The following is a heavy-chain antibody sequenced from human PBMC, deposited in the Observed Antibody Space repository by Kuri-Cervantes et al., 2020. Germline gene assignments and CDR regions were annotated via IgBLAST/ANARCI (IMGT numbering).Heavy chain of an antibody. CDR2: IIPIFGTA. Sequence: SVKVSCKASGYTFTSYGISWVRPAPGQGLEWMGWIIPIFGTANYAQKFQGRVTITADKSTITAYMELSSLRSEDTDVYYCARVVEWGSGSYYNYFDYYDYMDVWGKGTTVTISS. V-gene: IGHV1-69*06. CDR1: GYTFTSYG. D-gene: IGHD3-10*01. CDR3: ARVVEWGSGSYYNYFDYYDYMDV. J-gene: IGHJ6*03.